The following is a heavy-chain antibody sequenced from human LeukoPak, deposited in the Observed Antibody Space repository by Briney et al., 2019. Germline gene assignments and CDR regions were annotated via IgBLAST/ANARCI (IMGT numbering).Heavy chain of an antibody. CDR2: INPNSGGT. J-gene: IGHJ4*02. CDR3: ARGVSWHIDY. V-gene: IGHV1-2*02. Sequence: ASVKVSCKASGYTFTSYYMHWVRQAPGQGLEWMGWINPNSGGTNSTQKCQGRVTMTRDTSISPPHTELRRLRSDDTAIFYCARGVSWHIDYWGQGTLVTVSS. CDR1: GYTFTSYY. D-gene: IGHD6-6*01.